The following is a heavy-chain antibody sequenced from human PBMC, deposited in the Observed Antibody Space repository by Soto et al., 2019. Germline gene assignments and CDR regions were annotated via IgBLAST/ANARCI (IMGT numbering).Heavy chain of an antibody. Sequence: NPSETLSLTCTDSGGSISSYYWSWIRQPPGKGLEWIGYIYYSGSTNYNPSLKSRVTISVDTSKNQFSLKLSSVTAADTAVYYCARVRSIAAPGYYYYGMDVWGQGTTVTVSS. CDR1: GGSISSYY. D-gene: IGHD6-6*01. CDR2: IYYSGST. J-gene: IGHJ6*02. V-gene: IGHV4-59*01. CDR3: ARVRSIAAPGYYYYGMDV.